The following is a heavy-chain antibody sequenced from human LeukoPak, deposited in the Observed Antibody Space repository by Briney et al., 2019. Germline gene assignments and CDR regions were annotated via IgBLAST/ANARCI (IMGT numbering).Heavy chain of an antibody. D-gene: IGHD3-3*01. V-gene: IGHV3-74*01. CDR3: AKDYDFWSGYFTPRFDP. CDR2: INSDGSST. CDR1: GFTFSSYW. J-gene: IGHJ5*02. Sequence: GGSLRLSCAASGFTFSSYWMHWVRQAPGKGLVWVSRINSDGSSTSYADSVKGRFTISRDNSKNTLYLQMNGLRAEDTAVYYCAKDYDFWSGYFTPRFDPWGQGTLVTVSS.